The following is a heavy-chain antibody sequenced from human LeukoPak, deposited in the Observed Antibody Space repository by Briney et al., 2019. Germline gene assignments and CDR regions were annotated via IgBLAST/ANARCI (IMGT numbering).Heavy chain of an antibody. V-gene: IGHV3-7*03. CDR2: IKLDGSEK. J-gene: IGHJ4*02. Sequence: GGSLRLSCAASGFTFSSYWMSWVRQAPGKGLEWVVHIKLDGSEKYYVDSVKGRFTISRDNSKNTLYLQMNSLRAEDTAVYYCAKQPGLDFWSGYYGSVADYWGQGTLVTVSS. D-gene: IGHD3-3*01. CDR3: AKQPGLDFWSGYYGSVADY. CDR1: GFTFSSYW.